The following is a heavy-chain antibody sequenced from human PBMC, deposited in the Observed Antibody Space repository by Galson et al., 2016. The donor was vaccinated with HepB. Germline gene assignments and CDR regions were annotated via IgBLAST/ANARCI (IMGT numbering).Heavy chain of an antibody. D-gene: IGHD6-6*01. Sequence: SVKVSCKASGYTFTSYAMHWVRQAPGQRLEWMGWINAGNGNTKYSQKFQGRVTITRDTSASAAYMELSSLRSEDTAVYYCARGIAARPGGYWGQGTLVTVSS. CDR2: INAGNGNT. CDR3: ARGIAARPGGY. V-gene: IGHV1-3*01. J-gene: IGHJ4*02. CDR1: GYTFTSYA.